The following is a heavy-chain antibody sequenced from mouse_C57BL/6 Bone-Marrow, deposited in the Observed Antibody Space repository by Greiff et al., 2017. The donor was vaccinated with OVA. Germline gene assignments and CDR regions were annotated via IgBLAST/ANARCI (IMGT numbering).Heavy chain of an antibody. V-gene: IGHV1-69*01. CDR1: GYTFTSYW. J-gene: IGHJ4*01. CDR3: AILSYYAMDY. Sequence: QVQLQQSGAELVMPGASVKLSCKASGYTFTSYWMHWVKQRPGQGLEWIGEIDPSDSYTNYNQKFKGKSTLAVDKSSSTAYMQRSSLTSEDSAVYYCAILSYYAMDYWGQGTSVTVSS. CDR2: IDPSDSYT.